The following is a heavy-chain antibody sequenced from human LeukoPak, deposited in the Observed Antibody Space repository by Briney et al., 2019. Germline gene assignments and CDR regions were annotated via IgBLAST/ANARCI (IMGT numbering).Heavy chain of an antibody. V-gene: IGHV1-69*04. Sequence: SVKGACMASGGTFSSYAISWVRQAPGQGLEWMGRFIPILGIANYAQKFQGRVTITEDKSTSTAYMELSSLRSEDTAVYYCASTDYGDHQPEEYFQHWGQGTLVTVSS. J-gene: IGHJ1*01. CDR3: ASTDYGDHQPEEYFQH. CDR2: FIPILGIA. D-gene: IGHD4-17*01. CDR1: GGTFSSYA.